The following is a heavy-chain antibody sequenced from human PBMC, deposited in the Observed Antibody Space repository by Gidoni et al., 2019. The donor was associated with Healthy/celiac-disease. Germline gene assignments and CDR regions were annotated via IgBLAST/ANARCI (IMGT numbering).Heavy chain of an antibody. J-gene: IGHJ5*02. D-gene: IGHD2-2*02. CDR1: GFTFSSYA. CDR3: AREKYQLLYDWFDP. Sequence: QVQLVASGGGVVQPGRSLSLSCSASGFTFSSYAMHWVRQAPGKGLEWVAVISYDGSNKYYADSVKGRFTISRDNSKNTLYLQMNSLRAEDTAVYYCAREKYQLLYDWFDPWGQGTLVTVSS. V-gene: IGHV3-30*04. CDR2: ISYDGSNK.